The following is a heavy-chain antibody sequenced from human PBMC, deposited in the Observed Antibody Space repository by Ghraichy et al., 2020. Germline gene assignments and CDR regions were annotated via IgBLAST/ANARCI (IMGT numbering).Heavy chain of an antibody. D-gene: IGHD5-18*01. CDR1: VGSFSGYY. Sequence: ESLNISCAVYVGSFSGYYWSWIRQPPGKGLEWIGEINLTTGITNNSPSLKSRLTMLVDTSKNQFSLKLKSVTAADTDVYYCARRRELWSAAEGDAFDMWGQGTMVTVSS. J-gene: IGHJ3*02. V-gene: IGHV4-34*01. CDR2: INLTTGIT. CDR3: ARRRELWSAAEGDAFDM.